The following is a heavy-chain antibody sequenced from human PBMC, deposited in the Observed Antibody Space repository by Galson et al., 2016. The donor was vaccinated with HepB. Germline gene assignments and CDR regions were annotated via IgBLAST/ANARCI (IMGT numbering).Heavy chain of an antibody. D-gene: IGHD2-15*01. CDR3: ARANGYCKTVSCYAIDF. J-gene: IGHJ4*02. CDR2: VYWDDDK. CDR1: GLSLSTSTMG. V-gene: IGHV2-5*02. Sequence: PALVKPTQTLTLTCTLSGLSLSTSTMGVAWIRQSPGQALEWLGLVYWDDDKRYNPSLRTRLTITRDTSKNRVVLTLTNMDPADTGTYFCARANGYCKTVSCYAIDFWGQGALVTVSS.